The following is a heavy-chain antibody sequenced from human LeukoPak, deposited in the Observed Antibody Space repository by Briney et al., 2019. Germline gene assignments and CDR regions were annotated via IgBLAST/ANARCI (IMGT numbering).Heavy chain of an antibody. V-gene: IGHV4-39*01. J-gene: IGHJ4*02. Sequence: PSETLSLTGTVSGGSISSSIYYWGWIRQPPGKGLEWIGSIYYSGSTYYNPSLKSRVTISVDRSKNQFSLKLSSVTAADTAVYYCASDLESYYYDSSGYPFDYWGQGTLVTVSS. CDR3: ASDLESYYYDSSGYPFDY. D-gene: IGHD3-22*01. CDR1: GGSISSSIYY. CDR2: IYYSGST.